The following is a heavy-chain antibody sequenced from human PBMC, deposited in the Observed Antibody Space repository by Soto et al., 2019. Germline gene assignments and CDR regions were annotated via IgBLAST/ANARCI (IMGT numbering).Heavy chain of an antibody. CDR1: GFTFSSYA. D-gene: IGHD6-13*01. Sequence: SCAASGFTFSSYAMSWVRQAPGKGLEWVSAISGSGGSTYYADSVKGRFTISRDNSKNTLYLQMNSLRAEDTAVYYCAKRTNRAAAVQYYYYGMDVWGQGTTVTVSS. J-gene: IGHJ6*02. CDR2: ISGSGGST. V-gene: IGHV3-23*01. CDR3: AKRTNRAAAVQYYYYGMDV.